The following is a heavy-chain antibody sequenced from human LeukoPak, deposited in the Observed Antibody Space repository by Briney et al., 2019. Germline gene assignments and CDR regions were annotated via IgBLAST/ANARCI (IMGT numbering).Heavy chain of an antibody. CDR2: ISYDGSNK. Sequence: GGSLRLSCAASGSTFSSYGMHWVRQAPGKGLEWVAVISYDGSNKYYADSVKGRFTISRDNSKNTLYLQMNSLRAEDTAVYYCAKGEGGYYDFWSGYYTGIDYYGMDVWGQGTTVTVSS. J-gene: IGHJ6*02. CDR3: AKGEGGYYDFWSGYYTGIDYYGMDV. CDR1: GSTFSSYG. D-gene: IGHD3-3*01. V-gene: IGHV3-30*18.